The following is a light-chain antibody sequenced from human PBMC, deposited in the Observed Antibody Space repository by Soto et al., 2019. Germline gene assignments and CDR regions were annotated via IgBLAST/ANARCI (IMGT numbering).Light chain of an antibody. CDR1: SSDVGGYNY. J-gene: IGLJ1*01. V-gene: IGLV2-14*01. CDR2: DVS. CDR3: SSYTSSSTLYV. Sequence: QSALTQPASVSGSPGHSFTISCTGTSSDVGGYNYVSWYQQHPGKAPKLMIYDVSNRPSGVSNRFSGSKSGNTASLTISGLQAEDEADYYCSSYTSSSTLYVFGTGTKVTVL.